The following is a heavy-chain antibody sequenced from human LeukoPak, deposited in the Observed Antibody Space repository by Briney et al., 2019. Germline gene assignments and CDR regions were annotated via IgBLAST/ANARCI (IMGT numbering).Heavy chain of an antibody. V-gene: IGHV3-21*01. CDR2: ISSSSSYI. J-gene: IGHJ4*02. CDR1: GFTFSSYS. CDR3: ASIAGSSWSFSNDY. Sequence: PGGSLRLSCAASGFTFSSYSMNWVRQAPGKGLEWVSSISSSSSYIYYADSVKGRFTISRDNAKNSLYLQMNSLRAEDTAVYYCASIAGSSWSFSNDYWGQGTLDTVSS. D-gene: IGHD6-13*01.